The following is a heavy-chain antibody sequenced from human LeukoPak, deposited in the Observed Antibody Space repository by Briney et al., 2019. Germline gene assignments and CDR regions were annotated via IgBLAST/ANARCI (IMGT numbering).Heavy chain of an antibody. CDR1: GGSISSGDYF. CDR2: IYYSGST. D-gene: IGHD6-13*01. CDR3: ARGSGWGIAAAIYDY. J-gene: IGHJ4*02. Sequence: SQTLPLTCTVSGGSISSGDYFWSWIRQPPGKGLEWIGYIYYSGSTYYNPSLKSRVTISVDTSKNQFSLKLSSVTAADTAVYYCARGSGWGIAAAIYDYWGQGTLVTVSS. V-gene: IGHV4-30-4*08.